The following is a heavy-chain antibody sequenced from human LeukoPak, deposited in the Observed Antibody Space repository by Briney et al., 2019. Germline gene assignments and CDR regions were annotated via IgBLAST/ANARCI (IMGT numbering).Heavy chain of an antibody. CDR3: VRFYYDYIWGSYPYDY. Sequence: GGSLRLSCAASGFTFSSYSMNWVRQAPGKGLEWVSYISSASGSIYYADSVKGRFTISRDNAKNSLFLQMNSLRAEDTAVYYCVRFYYDYIWGSYPYDYWGQGTLVTVSS. V-gene: IGHV3-48*04. CDR2: ISSASGSI. D-gene: IGHD3-16*02. CDR1: GFTFSSYS. J-gene: IGHJ4*02.